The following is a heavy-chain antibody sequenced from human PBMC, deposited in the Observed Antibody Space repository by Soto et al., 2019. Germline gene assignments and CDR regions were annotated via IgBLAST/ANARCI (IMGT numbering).Heavy chain of an antibody. J-gene: IGHJ4*02. CDR1: GVSISSGNW. D-gene: IGHD3-22*01. CDR3: ARLVYDSRLNYLYFDH. V-gene: IGHV4-4*02. Sequence: SETLSLTCDVSGVSISSGNWWRWVRQPPGKGLEWIAEVYNDGSANYHPSLESRATISVDRSKNQFSLRLSSVTAADTGKYYCARLVYDSRLNYLYFDHWGQGTLVTVS. CDR2: VYNDGSA.